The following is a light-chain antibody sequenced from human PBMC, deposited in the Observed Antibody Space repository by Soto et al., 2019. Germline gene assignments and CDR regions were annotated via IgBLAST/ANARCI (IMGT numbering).Light chain of an antibody. Sequence: SVLTQPRSVSGSPGQSVTVSCIGTSSDVGDYNSVSWYQQHPGKAPKLMIYDVSNRPSGVSNRFSGSKSGNTASLTISGLQAEDEADYYCSSYTSSSTYVFGTGTKVTVL. CDR2: DVS. V-gene: IGLV2-14*03. J-gene: IGLJ1*01. CDR1: SSDVGDYNS. CDR3: SSYTSSSTYV.